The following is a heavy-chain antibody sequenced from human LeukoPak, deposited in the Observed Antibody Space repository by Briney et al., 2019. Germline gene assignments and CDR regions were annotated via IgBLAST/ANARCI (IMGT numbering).Heavy chain of an antibody. D-gene: IGHD5-18*01. V-gene: IGHV3-23*01. J-gene: IGHJ6*02. CDR3: ARDRVTRGYSYGTPLYGMDV. CDR2: IGSDHKP. Sequence: PGGSLRLSCEASGFTFSAYAMTWVRQAPGKGLEWVSSIGSDHKPHYSESVKGRFAISRDNSKSMLFLQLNSLRAEDTALYYCARDRVTRGYSYGTPLYGMDVWGQGTTVTVSS. CDR1: GFTFSAYA.